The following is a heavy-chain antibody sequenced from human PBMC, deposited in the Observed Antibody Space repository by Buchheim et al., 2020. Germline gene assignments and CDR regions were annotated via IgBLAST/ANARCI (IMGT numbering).Heavy chain of an antibody. CDR2: IYYSGST. V-gene: IGHV4-59*01. D-gene: IGHD3-22*01. Sequence: QVQLQESGPGPVKPSETLSLTCTVSGGSISSYYWSWIRQPPGKGLEWIGYIYYSGSTNYNPSLKSRVTISVDTSKNQFSLKLSSVTAADTAVYYCARDRSSGYYDSSGYYYYYGMDVWGQGTT. CDR3: ARDRSSGYYDSSGYYYYYGMDV. CDR1: GGSISSYY. J-gene: IGHJ6*02.